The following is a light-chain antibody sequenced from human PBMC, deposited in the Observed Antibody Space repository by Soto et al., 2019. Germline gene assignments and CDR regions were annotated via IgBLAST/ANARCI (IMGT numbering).Light chain of an antibody. Sequence: EVVITHSPATLSVSPGDRATLSCRASQSVTSNLAWYQQKPGQAPRLLIYGASTRATGIPARFSGSGSGTEFTLTISSLQSEDFAVYYCQQYNNWPPVTFGGGTKVDIK. CDR3: QQYNNWPPVT. CDR2: GAS. V-gene: IGKV3-15*01. CDR1: QSVTSN. J-gene: IGKJ4*01.